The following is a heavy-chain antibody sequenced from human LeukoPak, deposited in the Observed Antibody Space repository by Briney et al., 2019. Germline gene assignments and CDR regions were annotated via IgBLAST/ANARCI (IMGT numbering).Heavy chain of an antibody. J-gene: IGHJ4*02. V-gene: IGHV1-8*01. CDR2: MNPNSGNT. CDR3: ARAIGDYVSWGGSY. Sequence: GASVKVSCKASGYTFTSYDINWVRQATGQGLEWMGWMNPNSGNTGYAQKLQGRVTMTRNTSISTAYMELSSLRSEDTAVYYCARAIGDYVSWGGSYWGQGTLVTVSS. CDR1: GYTFTSYD. D-gene: IGHD4-17*01.